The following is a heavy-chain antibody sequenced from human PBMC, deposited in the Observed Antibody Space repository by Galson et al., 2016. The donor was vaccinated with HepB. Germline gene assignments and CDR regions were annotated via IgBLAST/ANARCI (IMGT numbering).Heavy chain of an antibody. J-gene: IGHJ4*02. CDR3: ARGKHYDFWSGYYDY. V-gene: IGHV3-53*04. CDR2: IYGGGST. D-gene: IGHD3-3*01. CDR1: GFTVSSKY. Sequence: SLRLSCAASGFTVSSKYMSWVRQAPGKGLEWVSVIYGGGSTYYADSVKGRFTISRHNSKNTVDLQMNSLRPEDTAVYHCARGKHYDFWSGYYDYWGQGILVTVSS.